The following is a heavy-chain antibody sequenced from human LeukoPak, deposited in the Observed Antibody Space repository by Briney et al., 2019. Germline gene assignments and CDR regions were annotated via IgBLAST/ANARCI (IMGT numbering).Heavy chain of an antibody. CDR1: GFSFDDYA. CDR2: ISWNSGSI. CDR3: AKAAEQWEDYYLDY. Sequence: GGSLRLSCAASGFSFDDYAMHWLRQAPGQGLEWVSGISWNSGSIVYADSVKGRFTISRDNPKNSLFLQMNSLRAEDTALYYCAKAAEQWEDYYLDYWGRGTLVTVSS. D-gene: IGHD1-26*01. J-gene: IGHJ4*02. V-gene: IGHV3-9*01.